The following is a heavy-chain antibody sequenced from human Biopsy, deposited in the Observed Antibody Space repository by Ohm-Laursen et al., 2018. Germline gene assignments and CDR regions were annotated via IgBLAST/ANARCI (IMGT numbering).Heavy chain of an antibody. CDR3: ARHPTGFWFDP. Sequence: GTLSLTWTVSGGSVSSNVAYWAWLRQPPGKGLEWIGSIYNTETTFYNPSLKSRVTISVDTSTNQFSLKVSSVTAADTALYFCARHPTGFWFDPWGHGTLVTVSS. CDR1: GGSVSSNVAY. V-gene: IGHV4-39*01. CDR2: IYNTETT. J-gene: IGHJ5*02.